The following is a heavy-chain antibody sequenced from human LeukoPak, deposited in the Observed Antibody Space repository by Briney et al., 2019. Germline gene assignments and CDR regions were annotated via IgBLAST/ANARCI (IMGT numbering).Heavy chain of an antibody. J-gene: IGHJ6*02. CDR2: INPSGGST. D-gene: IGHD1-26*01. CDR1: GYTFTSYY. CDR3: AREGGGGSLAYYYYGMDV. V-gene: IGHV1-46*01. Sequence: GSVKVSCQASGYTFTSYYMHWVRRAPGQGLEWMGIINPSGGSTSYAQKFQGRVTMTRDTSTSTVYMELSSLRSEDTAVYYCAREGGGGSLAYYYYGMDVWGQGTTVTVSS.